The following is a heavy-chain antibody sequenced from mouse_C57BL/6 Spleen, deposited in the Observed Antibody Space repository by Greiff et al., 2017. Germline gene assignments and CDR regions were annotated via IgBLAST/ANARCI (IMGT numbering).Heavy chain of an antibody. V-gene: IGHV1-74*01. CDR1: GYTFTSYW. CDR3: ASPYDYDADGFAY. CDR2: IHPSDSDT. Sequence: QVQLQQPGAELVKPGASVKVSCKASGYTFTSYWMHWVKQRPGQGLEWIGRIHPSDSDTNYNQKFKGKATLTVDKSSSTAYMQLSSLTSEDSAVYYCASPYDYDADGFAYWGQGTLVTVSA. D-gene: IGHD2-4*01. J-gene: IGHJ3*01.